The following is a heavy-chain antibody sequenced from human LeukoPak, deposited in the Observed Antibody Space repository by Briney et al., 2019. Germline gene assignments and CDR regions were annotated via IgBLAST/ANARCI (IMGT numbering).Heavy chain of an antibody. V-gene: IGHV3-23*01. CDR3: ARGYSSSWYYYYYMDV. J-gene: IGHJ6*03. CDR2: ISGSGGST. D-gene: IGHD6-13*01. CDR1: GFTFSSYA. Sequence: PGGSLRLSCAASGFTFSSYAMSWVRQAPGKGLEWVSAISGSGGSTYYADSVKGRFTISRDNSKNTLYLQMNSLRAEDTAVYYCARGYSSSWYYYYYMDVWGKGTTVTVSS.